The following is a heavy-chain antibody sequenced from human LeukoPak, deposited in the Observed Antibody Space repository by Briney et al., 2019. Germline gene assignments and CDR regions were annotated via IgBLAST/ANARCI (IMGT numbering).Heavy chain of an antibody. CDR1: GGTFSSYA. CDR3: ARGRAPRGYYYYMDV. D-gene: IGHD6-6*01. CDR2: IIPIFGTA. Sequence: SVKVSCKASGGTFSSYAISWVRQAPGQGLEWMGGIIPIFGTANYAQKFRGRVTITADKSTSTAYMELSSLRSEDTAVYYCARGRAPRGYYYYMDVWGKGTTVTVSS. V-gene: IGHV1-69*06. J-gene: IGHJ6*03.